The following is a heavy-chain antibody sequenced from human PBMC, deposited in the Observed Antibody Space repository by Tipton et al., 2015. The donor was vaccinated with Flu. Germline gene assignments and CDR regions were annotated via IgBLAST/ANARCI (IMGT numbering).Heavy chain of an antibody. J-gene: IGHJ5*02. CDR1: GDSVSSNGAT. CDR3: ARGSCSGPKDWFDP. Sequence: GLVKPSQTLSLTCVISGDSVSSNGATWNWIRQSPSRGLEWLGKTYQRSMWHHIYAVSVKGRISITPDTSKNQFSLRLNSVTPEDTAVYYCARGSCSGPKDWFDPWGQGTQVTVSA. CDR2: TYQRSMWHH. V-gene: IGHV6-1*01. D-gene: IGHD3-10*02.